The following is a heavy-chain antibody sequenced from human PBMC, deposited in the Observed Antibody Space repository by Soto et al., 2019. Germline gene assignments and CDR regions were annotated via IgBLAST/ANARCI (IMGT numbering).Heavy chain of an antibody. CDR2: ISYDGSNK. Sequence: PGGSLRLSCAASGFTFGSYGMHWVRQAPGKGLEWVAVISYDGSNKYYADSVKGRFTISRDNSKNTLYLQMNSLRAEDTAVYYCAKDERVHEFWRGYCHDYWGKGTLVTV. CDR1: GFTFGSYG. D-gene: IGHD3-3*01. CDR3: AKDERVHEFWRGYCHDY. J-gene: IGHJ4*02. V-gene: IGHV3-30*18.